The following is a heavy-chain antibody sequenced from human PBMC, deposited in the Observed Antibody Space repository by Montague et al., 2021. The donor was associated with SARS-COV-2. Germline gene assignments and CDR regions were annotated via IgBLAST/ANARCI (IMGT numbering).Heavy chain of an antibody. D-gene: IGHD3/OR15-3a*01. CDR1: GFTFDDYA. V-gene: IGHV3-9*01. CDR2: ISWNSGSI. Sequence: SLRLSCAASGFTFDDYAMHWVRQAPGKGLEWVSGISWNSGSIGYADSVKGRFTISRDNAKNSLYLQMNSLRAEDTALYYCAKDADWDCYGMDVWGQGTTVTVSS. CDR3: AKDADWDCYGMDV. J-gene: IGHJ6*02.